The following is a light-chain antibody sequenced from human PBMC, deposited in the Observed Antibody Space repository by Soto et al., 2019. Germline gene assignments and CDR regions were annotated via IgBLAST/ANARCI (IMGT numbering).Light chain of an antibody. J-gene: IGKJ1*01. V-gene: IGKV1-5*03. Sequence: DIQMTQSPSTLSASVGDRVTITCRASQSISSWLAWYQQKPGKAPKLLLYKASSLESGVPSRFSGSGSGTEFTLTISSLETDDFATYYCQQYNSYSTFGQGTKVEIK. CDR1: QSISSW. CDR2: KAS. CDR3: QQYNSYST.